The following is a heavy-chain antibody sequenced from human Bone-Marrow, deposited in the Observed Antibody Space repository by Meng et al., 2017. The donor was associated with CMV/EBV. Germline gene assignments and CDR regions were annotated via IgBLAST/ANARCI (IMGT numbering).Heavy chain of an antibody. CDR1: GGSFSGYY. CDR3: ARRSPDIVVVVAATPLSRRRYWFDP. CDR2: INHSGST. V-gene: IGHV4-34*01. D-gene: IGHD2-15*01. J-gene: IGHJ5*02. Sequence: GSLRLSCAVYGGSFSGYYWSWIRQPPEKWLEWVGEINHSGSTNYNPSLKSRVTISVDTSKNQFSRKLSSVTAADTAVYYCARRSPDIVVVVAATPLSRRRYWFDPWGQGTLVTVSS.